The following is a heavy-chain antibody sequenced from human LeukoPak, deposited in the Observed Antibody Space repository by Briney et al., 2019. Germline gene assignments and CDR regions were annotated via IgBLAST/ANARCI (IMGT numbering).Heavy chain of an antibody. CDR2: ISTSGSTT. CDR3: ARDRGYGDYFADY. Sequence: GGSLRLSCAASGFTFSSYSMNWVRQAPGKGLEWVSYISTSGSTTDYADSVKGRFTISRDNAKNSLYLQMNSLRDEDTAVYYCARDRGYGDYFADYWGQGTLVTVSS. J-gene: IGHJ4*02. V-gene: IGHV3-48*02. D-gene: IGHD4-17*01. CDR1: GFTFSSYS.